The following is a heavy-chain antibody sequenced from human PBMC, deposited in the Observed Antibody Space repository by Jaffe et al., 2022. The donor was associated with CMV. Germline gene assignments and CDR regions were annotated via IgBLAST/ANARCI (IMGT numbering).Heavy chain of an antibody. CDR2: ISAYNGNT. CDR3: ARVPQSGYCSGGSCYLYYYYYMDV. J-gene: IGHJ6*03. D-gene: IGHD2-15*01. CDR1: GYTFTSYG. V-gene: IGHV1-18*04. Sequence: QVQLVQSGAEVKKPGASVKVSCKASGYTFTSYGISWVRQAPGQGLEWMGWISAYNGNTNYAQKLQGRVTMTTDTSTSTAYMELRSLRSDDTAVYYCARVPQSGYCSGGSCYLYYYYYMDVWGKGTTVTVSS.